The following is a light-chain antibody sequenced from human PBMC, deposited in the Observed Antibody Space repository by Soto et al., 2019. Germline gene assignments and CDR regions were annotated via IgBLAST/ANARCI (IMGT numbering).Light chain of an antibody. CDR3: SSYTSSSCYV. CDR1: SSDVGGYNY. CDR2: DVS. Sequence: QSALTQPASVSGSPGQSITISCTGTSSDVGGYNYVSWYQQHPGKAPKLMIYDVSNRPSGVSNRFSGSKSGNTASLTISGLQAEDEAEYYCSSYTSSSCYVFGTGTKVTVL. J-gene: IGLJ1*01. V-gene: IGLV2-14*01.